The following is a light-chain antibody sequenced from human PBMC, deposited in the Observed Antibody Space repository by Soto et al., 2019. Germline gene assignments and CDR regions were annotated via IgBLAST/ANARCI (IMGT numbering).Light chain of an antibody. CDR2: GAS. J-gene: IGKJ4*01. CDR1: QSVSSSY. CDR3: QQYGSSPLT. V-gene: IGKV3-20*01. Sequence: EIVLTQSPGTLSLSPGERATLSCRASQSVSSSYLAWYQQNPGQAPRLLIYGASSRATGIPDRFSGSGSGTDFTLTFSRLEPEDFAVYYCQQYGSSPLTFGGGTKVEIK.